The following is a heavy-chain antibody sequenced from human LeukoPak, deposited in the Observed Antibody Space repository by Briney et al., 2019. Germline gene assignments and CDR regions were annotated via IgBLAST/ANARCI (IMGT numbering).Heavy chain of an antibody. CDR1: GFTFSSYS. CDR2: ISSSSSYI. V-gene: IGHV3-21*01. Sequence: PGGSLRLSCAASGFTFSSYSMNWVRQAPGKGLEWVSSISSSSSYIYYADSVKGRFTISRDNAKNSLYLQMNSLRAEDTAVYYCARDDTYYYDSSGHLGDYWGQGTLVTVSS. J-gene: IGHJ4*02. D-gene: IGHD3-22*01. CDR3: ARDDTYYYDSSGHLGDY.